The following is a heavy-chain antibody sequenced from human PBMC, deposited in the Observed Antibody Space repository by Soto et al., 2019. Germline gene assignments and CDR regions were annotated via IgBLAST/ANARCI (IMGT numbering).Heavy chain of an antibody. Sequence: SETLSLTCTVSGGSISNFYWSWIRQPPGKGLEWIGYISYSGNTNYNPSLKSRVSISVDTSKNQLSLNLTSVTAADTAVYYCARAPMVLSRSYFDSWGQGTQVTVS. CDR2: ISYSGNT. D-gene: IGHD2-8*01. V-gene: IGHV4-59*01. CDR3: ARAPMVLSRSYFDS. J-gene: IGHJ4*02. CDR1: GGSISNFY.